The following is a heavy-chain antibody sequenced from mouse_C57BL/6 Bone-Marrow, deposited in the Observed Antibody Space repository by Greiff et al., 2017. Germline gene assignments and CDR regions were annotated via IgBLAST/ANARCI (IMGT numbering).Heavy chain of an antibody. J-gene: IGHJ2*01. Sequence: QVQLQQSGPELVKPGASVKISCKASGYAFSSSWMNWVKQRPGKGVEWIGRIYPGDGDTNYNGKFKGKATLTADKSSSTAYMQLSSLTSEDSAVCFCASLSKETNWGQGTTRTVSS. D-gene: IGHD2-13*01. CDR2: IYPGDGDT. V-gene: IGHV1-82*01. CDR3: ASLSKETN. CDR1: GYAFSSSW.